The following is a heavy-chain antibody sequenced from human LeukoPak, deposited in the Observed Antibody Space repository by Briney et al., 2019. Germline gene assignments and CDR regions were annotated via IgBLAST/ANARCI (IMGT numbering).Heavy chain of an antibody. CDR3: AKDQSNFWSGYLDY. D-gene: IGHD3-3*01. J-gene: IGHJ4*02. Sequence: PGGSLRLSCAASGFTFSSYAMSWVRQAPGKGLEWVSAISGSGGSIYYADSVKGRFTISRDNSKNTLYLQMNSLRAEDTAVYYCAKDQSNFWSGYLDYWGQGTLVTVSS. CDR2: ISGSGGSI. V-gene: IGHV3-23*01. CDR1: GFTFSSYA.